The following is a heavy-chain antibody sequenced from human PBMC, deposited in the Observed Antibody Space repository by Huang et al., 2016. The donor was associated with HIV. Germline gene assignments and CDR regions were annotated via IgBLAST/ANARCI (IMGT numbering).Heavy chain of an antibody. V-gene: IGHV1-3*01. CDR3: ARQSWFGAMGYYMDV. J-gene: IGHJ6*03. CDR1: GYTFTTYS. Sequence: QVQLVQSGAEVKKPGASVKVSCKASGYTFTTYSIHWVRQAPGQRLEWMGWINAGNGNTKYSQKFQGRVTSTRDTSATTAHMELSRLRSEDTAIYYCARQSWFGAMGYYMDVWGKGTTVTVSS. D-gene: IGHD3-10*01. CDR2: INAGNGNT.